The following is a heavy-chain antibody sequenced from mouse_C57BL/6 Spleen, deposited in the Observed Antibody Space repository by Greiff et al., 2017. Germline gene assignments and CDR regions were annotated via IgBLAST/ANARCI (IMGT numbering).Heavy chain of an antibody. CDR2: IYPGSGST. D-gene: IGHD1-1*01. CDR1: GYTFTSYW. V-gene: IGHV1-55*01. J-gene: IGHJ4*01. CDR3: ARGPVVATLREYDYAMDY. Sequence: QVQLQQPGAELVKPGASVQMSCKASGYTFTSYWITWVKQRPGHGLEWIGDIYPGSGSTNYNEKFKSKATLTVDTSSSTAYMQLSSLTSEDSAVYYCARGPVVATLREYDYAMDYWGQGTSVTVSS.